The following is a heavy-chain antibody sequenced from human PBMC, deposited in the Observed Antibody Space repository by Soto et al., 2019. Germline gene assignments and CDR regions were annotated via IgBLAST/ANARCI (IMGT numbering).Heavy chain of an antibody. D-gene: IGHD2-2*01. J-gene: IGHJ4*02. CDR2: INCNSKDT. Sequence: QVQLEQSGAEVKEPGASVRVSCKLSGDTLTRYYIHWVRQAPGQGLEWMGRINCNSKDTRYAQSFQGRVTMTRDTSINTAYMELSRLTSDDTAVYYCARGGGSSFFDYWGQGILVTVSS. CDR3: ARGGGSSFFDY. CDR1: GDTLTRYY. V-gene: IGHV1-2*06.